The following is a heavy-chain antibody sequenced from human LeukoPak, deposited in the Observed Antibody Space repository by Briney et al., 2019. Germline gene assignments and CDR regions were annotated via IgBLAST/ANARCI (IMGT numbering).Heavy chain of an antibody. V-gene: IGHV4-59*01. CDR1: GGSISSYY. D-gene: IGHD5-18*01. CDR3: ARRDSYAYDAFDI. CDR2: IYYSGST. J-gene: IGHJ3*02. Sequence: SETLSLTCTVSGGSISSYYWSWIRQPPGKGLEWIGYIYYSGSTNYNPSLKSRVTISVDTSKNQFSLKLSSVTAADTAVYYCARRDSYAYDAFDIWGQGTMVTVPS.